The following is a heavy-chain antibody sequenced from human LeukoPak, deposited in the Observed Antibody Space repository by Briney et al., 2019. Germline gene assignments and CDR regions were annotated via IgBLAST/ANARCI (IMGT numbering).Heavy chain of an antibody. CDR2: ISAYNGNT. CDR1: GYTFTSYG. V-gene: IGHV1-18*04. D-gene: IGHD5-18*01. J-gene: IGHJ6*04. CDR3: AREKVWGYSYRDGPYYGMDV. Sequence: ASVKVSCKASGYTFTSYGISWVRQAPGQGLEWMGWISAYNGNTNYAQKPQGRVTMTTDTSTSTAYMELRSLRSDDTAVYYCAREKVWGYSYRDGPYYGMDVWGKGTTVTVSS.